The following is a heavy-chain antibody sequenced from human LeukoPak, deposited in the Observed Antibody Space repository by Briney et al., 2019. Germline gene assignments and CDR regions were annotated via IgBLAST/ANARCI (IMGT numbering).Heavy chain of an antibody. J-gene: IGHJ4*02. V-gene: IGHV3-48*03. CDR2: ISRSGSTI. Sequence: GGSLRLSCAASGFTFSSYEMNWVRQAPGKGLEWVSYISRSGSTIYYADSVKGRFTISRDDAKNLLYLDMNSLRAEDTAVYYCARGHTAVTRHFDLWGQGTLVTVSS. CDR3: ARGHTAVTRHFDL. D-gene: IGHD4-17*01. CDR1: GFTFSSYE.